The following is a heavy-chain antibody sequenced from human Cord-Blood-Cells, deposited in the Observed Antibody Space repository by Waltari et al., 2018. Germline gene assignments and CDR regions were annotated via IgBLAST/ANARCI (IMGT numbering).Heavy chain of an antibody. J-gene: IGHJ6*02. CDR1: GGSFSGYY. Sequence: QVQLQQWGAGLLKPSETLSLTCAVYGGSFSGYYWSWIRQPPGKGLEWIGEINHSGSTNYNPPRKSRVTISVDTSKDQFSLKLSSVTAAVTAVYYCARGTGYCSSTSCYYYYYGMDVWGQGTTVTVSS. D-gene: IGHD2-2*01. CDR2: INHSGST. CDR3: ARGTGYCSSTSCYYYYYGMDV. V-gene: IGHV4-34*01.